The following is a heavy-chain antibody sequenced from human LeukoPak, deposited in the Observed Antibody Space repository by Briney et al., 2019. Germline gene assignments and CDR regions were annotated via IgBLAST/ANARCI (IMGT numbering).Heavy chain of an antibody. J-gene: IGHJ4*02. D-gene: IGHD3-22*01. Sequence: GGSLRLSCVASGFTFSSYAMSWVRQAPGKGLEWVSAISGSGGSTYYADSVKGRFTISRDNSKNTLYLQMNSLRAEDTAVYYCATTPRNSGYDYYYDSSGYTDDYWGQGTLVTVSS. CDR1: GFTFSSYA. CDR3: ATTPRNSGYDYYYDSSGYTDDY. CDR2: ISGSGGST. V-gene: IGHV3-23*01.